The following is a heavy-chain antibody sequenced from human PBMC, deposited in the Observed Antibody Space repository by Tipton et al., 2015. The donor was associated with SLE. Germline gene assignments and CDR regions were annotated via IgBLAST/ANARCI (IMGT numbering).Heavy chain of an antibody. J-gene: IGHJ4*02. CDR1: GGSIRSSRHF. CDR2: LYYSGNT. V-gene: IGHV4-39*07. CDR3: AGDSSGSYYDRGGYYQLANRHFDL. D-gene: IGHD3-22*01. Sequence: TLSLTCTVSGGSIRSSRHFWGWIRQPPGKGLEWIGVLYYSGNTYYNPSLKSPVTLSIDTSKNQFSLKMRSVTAADTAVYYCAGDSSGSYYDRGGYYQLANRHFDLWGRGALVTVSS.